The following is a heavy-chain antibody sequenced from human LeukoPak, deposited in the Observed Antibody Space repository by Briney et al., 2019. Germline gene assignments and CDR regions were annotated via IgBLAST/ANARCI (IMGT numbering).Heavy chain of an antibody. V-gene: IGHV2-5*01. CDR3: VHRTMVTSVDH. Sequence: SGPTLLNPTQTLTLTCTFSGFSRNTNAVAVGWVRQPPGQALEWLTFIYGNDDKPYSPPLASRLITTKDPSKTQVVLTMTDMDYVDTVTYYCVHRTMVTSVDHWGQGTLVTVSS. D-gene: IGHD4-17*01. CDR1: GFSRNTNAVA. CDR2: IYGNDDK. J-gene: IGHJ4*02.